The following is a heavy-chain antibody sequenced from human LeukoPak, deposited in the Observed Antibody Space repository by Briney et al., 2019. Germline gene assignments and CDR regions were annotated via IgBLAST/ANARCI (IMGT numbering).Heavy chain of an antibody. J-gene: IGHJ4*02. Sequence: PGGSLRLSCAASGFPLSAYAMTWVPHTPGKGLEWVSVISGGGDSVDYAESMKGRFTISRDNSKNTLYLQMYSLRAEDTALYYCAKLGCTGTIFYANYWGQGTLVTVSS. V-gene: IGHV3-23*01. CDR1: GFPLSAYA. CDR2: ISGGGDSV. D-gene: IGHD2-2*01. CDR3: AKLGCTGTIFYANY.